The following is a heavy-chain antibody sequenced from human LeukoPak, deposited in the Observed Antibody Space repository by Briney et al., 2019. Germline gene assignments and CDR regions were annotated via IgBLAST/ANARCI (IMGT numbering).Heavy chain of an antibody. CDR2: IIPIFGTA. CDR1: GGTFSSYA. CDR3: ARGGQQVVLRNWFDP. J-gene: IGHJ5*02. V-gene: IGHV1-69*13. Sequence: GASVKVSCKASGGTFSSYAISWVRQAPGQGLEWMGGIIPIFGTANYAQKFQGRVTITADESTSTAYMELSSLRSEDTAVYYCARGGQQVVLRNWFDPWGQGTLVTVSS. D-gene: IGHD6-13*01.